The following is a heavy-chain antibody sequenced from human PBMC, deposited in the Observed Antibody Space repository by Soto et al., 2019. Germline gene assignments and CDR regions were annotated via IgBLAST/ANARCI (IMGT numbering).Heavy chain of an antibody. Sequence: GGSLRLSCAASGFTFSSYGMHWVRQAPGKGLEWVAVIWYDGSNKYYADSVKGRFTISRDNSKNTLYLQMNSLRAEDTAVYYISRYGGPDQKLAYWAQGTLVT. J-gene: IGHJ4*02. CDR3: SRYGGPDQKLAY. V-gene: IGHV3-33*01. CDR1: GFTFSSYG. D-gene: IGHD1-1*01. CDR2: IWYDGSNK.